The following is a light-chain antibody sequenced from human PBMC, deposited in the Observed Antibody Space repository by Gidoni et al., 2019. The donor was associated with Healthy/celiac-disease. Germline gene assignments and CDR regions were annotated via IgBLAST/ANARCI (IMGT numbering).Light chain of an antibody. CDR2: DAS. J-gene: IGKJ2*01. V-gene: IGKV3-11*01. Sequence: EIVFTHPPATLSLSPGERATISCRASQSVSSYLAWYQQKPGQAPRLLIYDASNRATGIPARFSGSGSGTDFTITISSLEPEDFAVYYCQQRSNWSYTFGQGTKLEIK. CDR3: QQRSNWSYT. CDR1: QSVSSY.